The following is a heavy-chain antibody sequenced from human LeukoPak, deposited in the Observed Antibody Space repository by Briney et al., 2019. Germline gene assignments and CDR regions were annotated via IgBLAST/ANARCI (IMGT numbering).Heavy chain of an antibody. J-gene: IGHJ3*02. Sequence: GASVKVSCKASGYTFTGYYMHWVRQAPGQGLEWMGWISAYNGNTNYAQNLQGRVTMTTDTSTSTAYMELRSLTSDDTAVYYCARDGIYSRNFDAFDIWGQGTMVAVSS. CDR2: ISAYNGNT. CDR1: GYTFTGYY. D-gene: IGHD6-13*01. CDR3: ARDGIYSRNFDAFDI. V-gene: IGHV1-18*04.